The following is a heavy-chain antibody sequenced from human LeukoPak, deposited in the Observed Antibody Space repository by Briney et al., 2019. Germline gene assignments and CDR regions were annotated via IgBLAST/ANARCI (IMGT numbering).Heavy chain of an antibody. CDR1: XSTFTDDD. J-gene: IGHJ4*02. D-gene: IGHD5-12*01. CDR3: ARDPSEDIVAYFDY. Sequence: VKVSCKXXXSTFTDDDIHWMRQAPGQGLEWMGSINPTGDGTNYAQKFQGRVTITRDAAISTAYMQLSSLRSDDTAVYYCARDPSEDIVAYFDYWGQGTLVTVSS. CDR2: INPTGDGT. V-gene: IGHV1-2*02.